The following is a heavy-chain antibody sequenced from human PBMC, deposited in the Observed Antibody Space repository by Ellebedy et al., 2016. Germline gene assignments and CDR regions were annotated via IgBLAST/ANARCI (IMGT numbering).Heavy chain of an antibody. Sequence: SQTLSLTCAISGDSVSSNDVAWNWIRQSPSRGLEWLGRTYYRSSWSSWYFDFAVSVKSRLTINADTSKNQFSLQLNSVTPEDTAVYYCARARRYSSSWFESFDYWGQGTLVNVSS. J-gene: IGHJ4*02. CDR3: ARARRYSSSWFESFDY. V-gene: IGHV6-1*01. D-gene: IGHD6-13*01. CDR1: GDSVSSNDVA. CDR2: TYYRSSWSSWYF.